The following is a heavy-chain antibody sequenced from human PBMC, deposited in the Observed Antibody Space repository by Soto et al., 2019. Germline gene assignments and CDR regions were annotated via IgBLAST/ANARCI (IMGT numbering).Heavy chain of an antibody. D-gene: IGHD6-19*01. J-gene: IGHJ4*02. CDR1: GYTFTSYG. Sequence: GASVKVSCKASGYTFTSYGISWVRQAPGQGLEWMGWISAYDGNTNYAQKLQGRVTMTTDTSTSTACMELRSLRSDDTAVYYCARDIAVAGTEYFDYWGQGTLVTVSS. CDR2: ISAYDGNT. CDR3: ARDIAVAGTEYFDY. V-gene: IGHV1-18*01.